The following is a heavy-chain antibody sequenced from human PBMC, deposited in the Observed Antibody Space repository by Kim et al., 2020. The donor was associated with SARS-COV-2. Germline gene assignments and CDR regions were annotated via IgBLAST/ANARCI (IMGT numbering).Heavy chain of an antibody. CDR1: GFTFSGSA. CDR2: IRSKANSYAT. J-gene: IGHJ4*02. V-gene: IGHV3-73*01. CDR3: TSSSEWELLLHY. D-gene: IGHD1-26*01. Sequence: GGSLRLSCAASGFTFSGSAMHWVRQASGKGLEWVGRIRSKANSYATAYAASVKGRFTISRDDSKNTAYLQMNSLKTEDTAVYYCTSSSEWELLLHYWGQGTLVTVSS.